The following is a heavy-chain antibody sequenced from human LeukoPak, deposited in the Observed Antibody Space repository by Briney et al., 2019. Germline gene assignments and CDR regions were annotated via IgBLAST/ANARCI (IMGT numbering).Heavy chain of an antibody. CDR3: AKGKDGAVAGTINSDAFDI. J-gene: IGHJ3*02. Sequence: PGGSLRLSCAASGFTFDDYAMHWVRHAPGKGLEWVSGISWNSGSIGYADSVKGRFTISRDNAKNSLYLQMNSLRAEDTALYYCAKGKDGAVAGTINSDAFDIWGQGTMVTVSS. V-gene: IGHV3-9*01. CDR1: GFTFDDYA. CDR2: ISWNSGSI. D-gene: IGHD6-19*01.